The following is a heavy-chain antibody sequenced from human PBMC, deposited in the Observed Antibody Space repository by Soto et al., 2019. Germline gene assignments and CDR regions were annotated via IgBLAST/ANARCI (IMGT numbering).Heavy chain of an antibody. CDR3: AKGAYGDYVGPPYYYYYMDV. Sequence: GGSLRLSCAASGFTFSSYGMHWVRQAPGKGLEWVAVISYDGSNKYYADSVKGRFTISRDNSKNTLYLQMNSLRAEDTAVYYCAKGAYGDYVGPPYYYYYMDVWGKGTTVTVSS. D-gene: IGHD4-17*01. V-gene: IGHV3-30*18. CDR1: GFTFSSYG. CDR2: ISYDGSNK. J-gene: IGHJ6*03.